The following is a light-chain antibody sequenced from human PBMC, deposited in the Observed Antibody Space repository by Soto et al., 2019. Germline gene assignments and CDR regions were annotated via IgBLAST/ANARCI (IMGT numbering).Light chain of an antibody. CDR1: QSVASRQ. J-gene: IGKJ5*01. CDR3: QKYSSYPIT. Sequence: EIVLTQSPGTLSVSPGERVTLSCRASQSVASRQLAWYQQTPGQAPRLLIFGASTRATGIPVRFSGSGSGTDFSLTISSLEPEDFEVYYCQKYSSYPITVGHGTQLDIK. V-gene: IGKV3-20*01. CDR2: GAS.